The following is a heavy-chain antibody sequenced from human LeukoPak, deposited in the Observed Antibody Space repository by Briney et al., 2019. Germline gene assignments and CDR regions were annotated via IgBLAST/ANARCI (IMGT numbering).Heavy chain of an antibody. J-gene: IGHJ4*02. CDR2: INPHSGGT. V-gene: IGHV1-2*02. CDR3: VRDQTNCGGDCYKSFFDY. Sequence: ASVKVSCKASGYTCTDYFIHWVRQAPGQGPGWMGWINPHSGGTKSAQRFQGRVTMTRDTSISTAFMEVSSLKSDDTAVYYCVRDQTNCGGDCYKSFFDYWGQGTLVTVSS. D-gene: IGHD2-21*02. CDR1: GYTCTDYF.